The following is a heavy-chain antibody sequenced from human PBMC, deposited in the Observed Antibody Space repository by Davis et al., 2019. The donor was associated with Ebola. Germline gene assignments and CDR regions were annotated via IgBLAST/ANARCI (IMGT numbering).Heavy chain of an antibody. V-gene: IGHV3-21*01. CDR1: GFTFSTYS. Sequence: PGGSLRLSCAASGFTFSTYSMSLVRQAPGKGLEWVSSISSDSDYIYYADSAKGRFTISRDNAKNSLYLQMNSLSAEDTAVYYCARGGYYDSSGYSHDAFDIWGQGTMVTVSS. CDR3: ARGGYYDSSGYSHDAFDI. CDR2: ISSDSDYI. J-gene: IGHJ3*02. D-gene: IGHD3-22*01.